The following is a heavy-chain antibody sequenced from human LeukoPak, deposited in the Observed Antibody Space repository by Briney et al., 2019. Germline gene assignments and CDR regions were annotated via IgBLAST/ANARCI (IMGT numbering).Heavy chain of an antibody. D-gene: IGHD3-10*01. Sequence: GGSQRLSCAASGFTFTRYGMHWVRQAPGKGLEWVAFIRYDGSNQYYADSVKGRFTISRDDSKNTLYLQMNSLRAEDTAVYHCAKDQSPQVDYYGSGTPFDYWGQGTLVTVSS. CDR3: AKDQSPQVDYYGSGTPFDY. CDR1: GFTFTRYG. V-gene: IGHV3-30*02. CDR2: IRYDGSNQ. J-gene: IGHJ4*02.